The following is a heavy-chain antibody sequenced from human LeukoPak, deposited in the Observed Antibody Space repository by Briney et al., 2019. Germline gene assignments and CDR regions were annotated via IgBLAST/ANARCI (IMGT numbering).Heavy chain of an antibody. J-gene: IGHJ4*02. D-gene: IGHD4-17*01. CDR1: GYRFTSYW. Sequence: GESLKISCKGSGYRFTSYWIGWVRQMPGKGLEWMGIIYPDDSDTRYSPSFQGQVTISADKSISTAYLQWSSLKASDTAMYYCAGSGYREYGDSGVDYWGQGTLVTVSS. V-gene: IGHV5-51*01. CDR2: IYPDDSDT. CDR3: AGSGYREYGDSGVDY.